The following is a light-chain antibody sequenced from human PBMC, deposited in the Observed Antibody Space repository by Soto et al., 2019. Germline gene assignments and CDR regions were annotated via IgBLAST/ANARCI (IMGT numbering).Light chain of an antibody. Sequence: EILSTQSPGTLSLSPGDRATLSCGATQSISSNYLAWFQQKPGQAPRLLIYGASTRAAGIPDRFSGSGSGRDFTLTISSLQSEDFAVYFCQQYDDWLRLTFGGGTKVDIK. J-gene: IGKJ4*01. V-gene: IGKV3-20*01. CDR2: GAS. CDR3: QQYDDWLRLT. CDR1: QSISSNY.